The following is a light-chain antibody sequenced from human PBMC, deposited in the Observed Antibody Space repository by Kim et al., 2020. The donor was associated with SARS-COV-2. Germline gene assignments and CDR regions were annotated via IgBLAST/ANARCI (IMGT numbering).Light chain of an antibody. J-gene: IGLJ2*01. CDR2: DIN. V-gene: IGLV2-11*01. CDR3: CSYSANSVV. Sequence: QSALTQPRSVSGSPGQSVAISCTGISSYVGIYDFVSWYQHHPGKAPRLLIYDINNRPSGVPDRFSGSKSGNTASLIISGLQADDEAHYYCCSYSANSVVLGGGTKLTVL. CDR1: SSYVGIYDF.